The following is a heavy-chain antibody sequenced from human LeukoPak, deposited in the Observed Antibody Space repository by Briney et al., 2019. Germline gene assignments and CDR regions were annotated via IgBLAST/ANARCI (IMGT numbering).Heavy chain of an antibody. V-gene: IGHV1-69*02. J-gene: IGHJ6*02. CDR2: IIPILGIA. CDR1: GGTFSSYT. D-gene: IGHD4-17*01. CDR3: ARGGSVTTVTTRHYYYYGMDV. Sequence: SVKVSCKASGGTFSSYTISWVRQAPGQGLEWMGRIIPILGIANYAQKFQGRVTITADKPTSTAYMELSSLRSEDTAVYYCARGGSVTTVTTRHYYYYGMDVWGQGTTVTVSS.